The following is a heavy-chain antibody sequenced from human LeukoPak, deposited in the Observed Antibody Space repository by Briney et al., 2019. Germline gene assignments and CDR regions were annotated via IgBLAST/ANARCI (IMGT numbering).Heavy chain of an antibody. Sequence: SETLSLTCTVSGGSISSYYWSWIRQPPGKGLGWIGYIYYSGSTNYNPSLKSRVTISVDTSKNQFSLKLSSVTAADTAVYYCARSLWFGELLSAFDIWGQGTMVTVSS. CDR1: GGSISSYY. J-gene: IGHJ3*02. CDR2: IYYSGST. CDR3: ARSLWFGELLSAFDI. V-gene: IGHV4-59*01. D-gene: IGHD3-10*01.